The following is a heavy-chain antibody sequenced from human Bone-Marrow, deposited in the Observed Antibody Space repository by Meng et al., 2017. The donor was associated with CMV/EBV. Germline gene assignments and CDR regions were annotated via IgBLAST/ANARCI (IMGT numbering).Heavy chain of an antibody. CDR2: IKQDGSEK. D-gene: IGHD1-1*01. V-gene: IGHV3-7*01. CDR3: ARDGIRYNWNDQTNYDAFDI. J-gene: IGHJ3*02. CDR1: GFTFSSYW. Sequence: GESLKISCAASGFTFSSYWMSWVRQAPGKGLEWVANIKQDGSEKYYVDSVKGRFTISRDNSKNTLYLQMNSLRAEDTAVYYCARDGIRYNWNDQTNYDAFDIWGQGTMVTVSS.